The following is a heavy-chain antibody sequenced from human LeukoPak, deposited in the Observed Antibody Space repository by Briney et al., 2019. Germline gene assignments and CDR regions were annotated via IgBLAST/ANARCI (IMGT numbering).Heavy chain of an antibody. J-gene: IGHJ4*02. CDR2: INAGNGNT. D-gene: IGHD5-12*01. Sequence: ASVTVSCKASGYTFTSYAMHWVRQAPGQRLEWMGWINAGNGNTKYSQKFQGRVTITRDTSASTAYMELSSLRSEDTAVYYCARPLYGGYAGEFDCWGQGTLVTVSS. CDR1: GYTFTSYA. CDR3: ARPLYGGYAGEFDC. V-gene: IGHV1-3*01.